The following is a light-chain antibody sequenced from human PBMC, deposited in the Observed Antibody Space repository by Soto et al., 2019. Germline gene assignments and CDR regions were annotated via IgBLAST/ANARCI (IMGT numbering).Light chain of an antibody. CDR3: SSYTSSTLVV. CDR2: DVS. CDR1: STDVGGYDY. V-gene: IGLV2-14*03. J-gene: IGLJ2*01. Sequence: QSALTQPASMSVSPGQSITISCTGTSTDVGGYDYVSWYQQHPGKVPKLMIYDVSNRPSGVSDRFSGSKSGNTASLTISGLQAEDEAAYYCSSYTSSTLVVFGGGTQLTVL.